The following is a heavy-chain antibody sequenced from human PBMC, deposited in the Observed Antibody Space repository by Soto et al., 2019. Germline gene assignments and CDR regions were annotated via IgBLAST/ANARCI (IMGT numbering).Heavy chain of an antibody. CDR3: ARQTRNWNYDRIDY. D-gene: IGHD1-7*01. CDR2: MNPNSGNT. J-gene: IGHJ4*02. CDR1: GYTFTSYD. V-gene: IGHV1-8*01. Sequence: ASVKVSCKASGYTFTSYDINWVRQATGQGLEWMGWMNPNSGNTGYAQKFQGRVTMTRNTSISTANMKISRLRSEDTAVYYCARQTRNWNYDRIDYWGQGTLVTVSS.